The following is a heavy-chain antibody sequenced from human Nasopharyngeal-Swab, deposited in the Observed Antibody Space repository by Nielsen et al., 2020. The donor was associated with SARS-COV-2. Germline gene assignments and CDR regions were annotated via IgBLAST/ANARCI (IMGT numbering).Heavy chain of an antibody. CDR3: ARVNLLGGAMVTYYFDY. Sequence: SETLSLTCTVSGGSIGSGDYYWSWIRQPPGKGLEWIGYIYYSGSTNYNPSLKSRVTISVDTSKNQFSLKLSSVTAADTAVYYCARVNLLGGAMVTYYFDYWGQGTLVTVSS. CDR1: GGSIGSGDYY. CDR2: IYYSGST. J-gene: IGHJ4*02. D-gene: IGHD1-26*01. V-gene: IGHV4-61*08.